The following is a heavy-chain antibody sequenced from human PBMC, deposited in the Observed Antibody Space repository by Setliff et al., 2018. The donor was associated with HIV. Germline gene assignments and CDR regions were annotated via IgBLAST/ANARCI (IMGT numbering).Heavy chain of an antibody. Sequence: GGSLRLSCAASGFTFNIYAMNWVRQVPGKGLEWVSHITSGSSTIYYADSVKGRFTISRDNAKNSLSLQMNSLRAEDTAVYYCASGGGGYSGSRWFDYWGRGTLVTVSS. V-gene: IGHV3-48*01. CDR1: GFTFNIYA. CDR3: ASGGGGYSGSRWFDY. J-gene: IGHJ4*02. D-gene: IGHD2-21*02. CDR2: ITSGSSTI.